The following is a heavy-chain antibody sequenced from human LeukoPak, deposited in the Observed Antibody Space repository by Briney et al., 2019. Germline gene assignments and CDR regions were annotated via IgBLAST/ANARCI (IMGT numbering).Heavy chain of an antibody. CDR3: ARDDGSSPGNDAFDI. CDR2: ISGSGGST. J-gene: IGHJ3*02. D-gene: IGHD1-14*01. CDR1: GFTFSSYA. V-gene: IGHV3-23*01. Sequence: GGSLRLSCAASGFTFSSYAMSWVRQAPGKGLEWVSAISGSGGSTYYADSVKGRFTISRDNAKNSLYLQMNSLRAEDTAVYYCARDDGSSPGNDAFDIWGQGTMVTVSS.